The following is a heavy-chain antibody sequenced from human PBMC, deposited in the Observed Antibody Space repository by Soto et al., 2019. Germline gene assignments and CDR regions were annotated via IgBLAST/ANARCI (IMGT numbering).Heavy chain of an antibody. CDR2: LSYEGSEE. D-gene: IGHD6-19*01. CDR3: ALTRRSSLPEVAGPGFEY. Sequence: PGGSLRLSCAASGFNFGVFGMHWVRQAPGKGLEWLSVLSYEGSEEYYADSVRGRFTISRDNSKNTLFLQMDSLRVDDTGVYYCALTRRSSLPEVAGPGFEYWGQGTLVTVSS. V-gene: IGHV3-30*03. J-gene: IGHJ4*02. CDR1: GFNFGVFG.